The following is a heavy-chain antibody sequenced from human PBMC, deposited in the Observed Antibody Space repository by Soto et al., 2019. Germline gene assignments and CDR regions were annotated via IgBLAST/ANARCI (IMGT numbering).Heavy chain of an antibody. Sequence: QVQLVQSGAEVKKPGSSVKVSCKASGGTFSSYAISWVRQAPGQGLEWMGGIIPIFGTADYAQKFQGRVMITADESTKTAYLELSSLRSEDTAVYYCARSGYSGYEHHFDYWGQGTLVTVSS. CDR1: GGTFSSYA. CDR3: ARSGYSGYEHHFDY. J-gene: IGHJ4*02. V-gene: IGHV1-69*12. CDR2: IIPIFGTA. D-gene: IGHD5-12*01.